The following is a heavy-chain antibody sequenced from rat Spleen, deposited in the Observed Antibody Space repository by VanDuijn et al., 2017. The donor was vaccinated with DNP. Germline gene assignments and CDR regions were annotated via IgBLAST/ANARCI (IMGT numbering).Heavy chain of an antibody. CDR1: GYSITSCCR. J-gene: IGHJ2*01. Sequence: EVQLQESGPGLVEPSQSLSLTCSVTGYSITSCCRWTWIRKFPGHKLEWMGYINSAGSTNYNPSLKGRISITSDTSKNQFFLQVNSVTTEDTATYYCARGGDYFDYWGQGVMVTVSS. V-gene: IGHV3-3*01. CDR2: INSAGST. CDR3: ARGGDYFDY.